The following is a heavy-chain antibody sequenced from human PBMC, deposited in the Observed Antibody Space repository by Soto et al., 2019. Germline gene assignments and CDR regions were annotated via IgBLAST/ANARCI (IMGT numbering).Heavy chain of an antibody. Sequence: EVQLVESGGGLVQPGGSLRLSCAASGFTFSDHYMDWVRQVPGKGLEWVGRSRKKANSYTTEYAASVKGRFTISRDDSKNEMYLQMNSLKTEDTAVYLCAKISTTSYFDFWGQGTLVTVSS. D-gene: IGHD4-17*01. CDR1: GFTFSDHY. J-gene: IGHJ4*02. CDR2: SRKKANSYTT. CDR3: AKISTTSYFDF. V-gene: IGHV3-72*01.